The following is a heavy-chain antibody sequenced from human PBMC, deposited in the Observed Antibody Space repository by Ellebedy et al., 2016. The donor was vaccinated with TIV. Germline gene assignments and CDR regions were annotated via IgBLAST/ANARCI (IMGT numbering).Heavy chain of an antibody. V-gene: IGHV3-48*04. CDR1: GFTFSSYS. J-gene: IGHJ4*02. CDR2: ISSSSSTI. CDR3: AREGWLNGY. D-gene: IGHD5-12*01. Sequence: GGSLRLXCAASGFTFSSYSMNWVRQAPGKGLEWVSYISSSSSTIYYADSVKGRFTISRDNARNSLYLQMNSLRAEDTAVYYCAREGWLNGYWGQGTLVTVSS.